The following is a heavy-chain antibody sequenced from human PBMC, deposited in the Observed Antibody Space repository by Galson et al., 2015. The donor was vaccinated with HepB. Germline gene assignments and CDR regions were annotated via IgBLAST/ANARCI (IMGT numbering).Heavy chain of an antibody. CDR2: IKQDGSEK. V-gene: IGHV3-7*03. CDR3: ARLGIAVAGTTTFFVY. J-gene: IGHJ4*02. D-gene: IGHD6-19*01. CDR1: GFTFSSYW. Sequence: SLRLSCAASGFTFSSYWMSWVRQAPGKGLEWVANIKQDGSEKYYVDSVKGRFTISRDNAKNSLYLQMNSLRAEDTAVYYCARLGIAVAGTTTFFVYWGQGTLVTVSS.